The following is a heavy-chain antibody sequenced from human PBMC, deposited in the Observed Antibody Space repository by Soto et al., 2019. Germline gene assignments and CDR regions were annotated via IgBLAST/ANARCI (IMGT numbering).Heavy chain of an antibody. Sequence: SETLSLTCAVYGGSFSGYYWSWIRQPPGKGLEWIGEINHSGSTNYNPSLKSRVTISVDTSKNQFSLKLSSVTAADTAVYYCARGVAARHAWYYYYMDVWAKGTTVTVSS. CDR2: INHSGST. J-gene: IGHJ6*03. CDR3: ARGVAARHAWYYYYMDV. V-gene: IGHV4-34*01. CDR1: GGSFSGYY. D-gene: IGHD6-6*01.